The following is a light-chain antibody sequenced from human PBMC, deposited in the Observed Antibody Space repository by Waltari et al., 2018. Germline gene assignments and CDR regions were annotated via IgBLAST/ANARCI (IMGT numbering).Light chain of an antibody. CDR2: AAS. V-gene: IGKV1-12*01. Sequence: DIQMIQSPSSVSASLGDRVTITCRASQDIGRWLAWYQHKPGRAPNLLIFAASSLQNGVPSRFSGSASGTYFTLTINSLQPEDFATYYCQQTNTFPFTFGQGTKLEIK. J-gene: IGKJ2*01. CDR3: QQTNTFPFT. CDR1: QDIGRW.